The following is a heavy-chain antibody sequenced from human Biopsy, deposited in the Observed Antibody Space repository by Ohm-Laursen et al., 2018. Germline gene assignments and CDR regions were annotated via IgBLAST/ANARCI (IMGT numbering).Heavy chain of an antibody. CDR2: MYYSGSS. J-gene: IGHJ5*02. CDR1: GGSISNYY. V-gene: IGHV4-59*04. Sequence: GTLSLTCTVSGGSISNYYWSWVRQPPGKGLEWIGYMYYSGSSDSNPSLKSRVTMSVDTSKNQFSLNLTSVTAADTAVYYCAGHPTGFWFDPWGQGTLVIVSS. CDR3: AGHPTGFWFDP.